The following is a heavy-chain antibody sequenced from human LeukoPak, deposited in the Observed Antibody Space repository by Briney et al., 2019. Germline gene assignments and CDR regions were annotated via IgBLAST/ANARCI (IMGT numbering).Heavy chain of an antibody. V-gene: IGHV3-33*06. CDR1: GFTFSSYG. CDR3: AKASLPNPSGSENYYYMDV. D-gene: IGHD5-12*01. Sequence: GRSLRLSCAASGFTFSSYGMHWVRQAPGKGLEWVAVIWYDGSNKYYADSVKGRFTISRDNSKNTLYLQMNSLRAEDTAVYYCAKASLPNPSGSENYYYMDVWGKGTTVTVSS. CDR2: IWYDGSNK. J-gene: IGHJ6*03.